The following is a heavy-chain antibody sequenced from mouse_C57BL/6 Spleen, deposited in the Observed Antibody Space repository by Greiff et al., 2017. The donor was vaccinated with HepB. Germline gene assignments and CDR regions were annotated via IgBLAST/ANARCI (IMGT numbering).Heavy chain of an antibody. CDR2: INPSTGGT. Sequence: EVQLQQSGPELVKPGASVKISCKASGYSFTGYYMNWVKQSPEKSLEWIGEINPSTGGTTYNQKFKAKATLTVVKSSSTAYMQLKSLTSEDSAVYYCARRRAMDYWGQGTSVTVSS. CDR3: ARRRAMDY. V-gene: IGHV1-42*01. J-gene: IGHJ4*01. CDR1: GYSFTGYY.